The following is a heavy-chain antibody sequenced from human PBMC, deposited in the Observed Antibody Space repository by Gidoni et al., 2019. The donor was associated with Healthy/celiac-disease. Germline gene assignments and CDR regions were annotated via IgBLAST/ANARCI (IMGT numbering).Heavy chain of an antibody. CDR3: AKDRPTFIVVVPAADNWFDP. CDR2: ISGSGGST. Sequence: EVQLLESGGGLVQPGGSLRLSCAASGFTFSSYAMSWVRQAPGKGLEWVSAISGSGGSTYYADSVKGRFTISRDNSKNTLYLQMNSLRAEDTAVYYCAKDRPTFIVVVPAADNWFDPWGQGTLVTVSS. CDR1: GFTFSSYA. J-gene: IGHJ5*02. V-gene: IGHV3-23*01. D-gene: IGHD2-2*01.